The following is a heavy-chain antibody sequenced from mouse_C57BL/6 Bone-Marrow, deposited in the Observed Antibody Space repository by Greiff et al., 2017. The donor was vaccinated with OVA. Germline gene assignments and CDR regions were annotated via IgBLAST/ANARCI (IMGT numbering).Heavy chain of an antibody. J-gene: IGHJ4*01. CDR3: ARPLYYYGSSGYAMDY. V-gene: IGHV1-18*01. Sequence: VQLKQSGPELVKPGASVKIPCKASGYTFTDYNMDWVKQSHGKSLEWIGDINPNNGGTIYNQKFKGKATLTVDKSSSTAYMELRSLTSEDTAVYYCARPLYYYGSSGYAMDYWGQGTSVTVSS. CDR1: GYTFTDYN. CDR2: INPNNGGT. D-gene: IGHD1-1*01.